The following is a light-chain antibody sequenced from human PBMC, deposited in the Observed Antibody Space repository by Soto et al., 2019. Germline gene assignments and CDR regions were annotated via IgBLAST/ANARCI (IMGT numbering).Light chain of an antibody. CDR1: QSISSW. V-gene: IGKV1-5*03. J-gene: IGKJ4*01. CDR2: KAS. CDR3: QQYNSYSLT. Sequence: DIQMSQSPSTLSASVGDRVTITCRASQSISSWLAWYQPKPGKAPKLLIYKASSLESGVPSRFSGSGSGTEFTLTISSLQPDDFATYYCQQYNSYSLTFGGGTKVDI.